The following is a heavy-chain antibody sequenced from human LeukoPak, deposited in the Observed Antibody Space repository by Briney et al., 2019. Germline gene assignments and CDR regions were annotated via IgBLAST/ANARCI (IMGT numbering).Heavy chain of an antibody. CDR2: IYYSGST. CDR3: ARANDYGDYIWFDP. D-gene: IGHD4-17*01. Sequence: SETLSLTCTVPGGSISSYYWSWIRQPPGKGLEWIGYIYYSGSTTYSPSLKSRVTISVDTSKNQFSLKLSSVTAADTAVYYCARANDYGDYIWFDPWGQGTLVTVSS. V-gene: IGHV4-59*01. J-gene: IGHJ5*02. CDR1: GGSISSYY.